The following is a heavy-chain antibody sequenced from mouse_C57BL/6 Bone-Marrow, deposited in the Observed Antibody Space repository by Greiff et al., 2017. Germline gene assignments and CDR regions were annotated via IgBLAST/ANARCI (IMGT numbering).Heavy chain of an antibody. Sequence: VKLMESGPGLVAPSQSLSITCTVSGFSLTSYGVSWVRQPPGTGLEWLGVIWGDGSTNYHSAPISRLSISKDNSKSQVFFNLHSLQTDATATYYCATLCYENDAEAIDDWGQGTSDTVSS. D-gene: IGHD2-4*01. CDR2: IWGDGST. V-gene: IGHV2-3*01. CDR3: ATLCYENDAEAIDD. CDR1: GFSLTSYG. J-gene: IGHJ4*01.